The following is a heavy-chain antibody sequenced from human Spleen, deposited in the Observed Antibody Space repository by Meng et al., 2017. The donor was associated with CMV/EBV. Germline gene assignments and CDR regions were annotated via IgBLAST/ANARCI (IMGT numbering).Heavy chain of an antibody. J-gene: IGHJ6*02. D-gene: IGHD2-2*01. CDR1: GFTFDDYG. CDR3: AGGSIVVVPAAISYYGMDV. CDR2: ISSSSSYI. Sequence: GESLKISCAASGFTFDDYGMSWVRQAPGKGLEWVSSISSSSSYIYYADSVKGRFTISRDNAKNSLYLQMNSLRAEDTAVYYCAGGSIVVVPAAISYYGMDVWGQGTTVTVSS. V-gene: IGHV3-21*01.